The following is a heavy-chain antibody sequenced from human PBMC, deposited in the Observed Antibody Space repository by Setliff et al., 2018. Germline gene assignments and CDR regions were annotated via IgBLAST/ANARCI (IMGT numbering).Heavy chain of an antibody. CDR2: VYTSGST. V-gene: IGHV4-4*08. D-gene: IGHD3-22*01. J-gene: IGHJ6*03. CDR1: GGSISSYY. CDR3: ARSRGYKHDSSGYYYDHYYYYYMDV. Sequence: SETLSLTCTVSGGSISSYYWSWIRQPPGKGLEWIGYVYTSGSTNYNPSLKSRVTISVDTSKNQFSLKLISVTAADTAVYYCARSRGYKHDSSGYYYDHYYYYYMDVWGKGTPVTVSS.